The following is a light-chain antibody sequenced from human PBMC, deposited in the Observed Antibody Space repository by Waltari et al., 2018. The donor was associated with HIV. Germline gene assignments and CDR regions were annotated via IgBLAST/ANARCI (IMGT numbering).Light chain of an antibody. CDR3: QSRDTSTSHVL. CDR2: GKD. J-gene: IGLJ2*01. CDR1: SLRSFD. V-gene: IGLV3-19*01. Sequence: SSELTQDPAVSVALGQSVKVTCQGDSLRSFDASWYQLKPGQAPLLVMYGKDVRPSGIPDRFSGSSSGNTSVLTITRAQAEDEADYYCQSRDTSTSHVLFGGGTSLTVL.